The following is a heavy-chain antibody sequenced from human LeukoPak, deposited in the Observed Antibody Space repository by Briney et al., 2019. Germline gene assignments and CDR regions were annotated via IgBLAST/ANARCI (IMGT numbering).Heavy chain of an antibody. D-gene: IGHD2-21*02. J-gene: IGHJ4*01. CDR3: ARESAYCGGDCYPPLGY. CDR1: GYTFTSYY. V-gene: IGHV1-46*01. CDR2: INPSGGST. Sequence: ASVKVSCKASGYTFTSYYMHWVRQAPGQGLEWMGIINPSGGSTSYAQKFQGRVTMTRDTSTSTVYMELSSLRSEDTAVYYCARESAYCGGDCYPPLGYWGQGTLVTVSS.